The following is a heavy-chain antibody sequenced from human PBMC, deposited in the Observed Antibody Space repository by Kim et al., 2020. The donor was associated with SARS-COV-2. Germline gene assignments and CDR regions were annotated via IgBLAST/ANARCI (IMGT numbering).Heavy chain of an antibody. Sequence: GGSLRLSCAASGFTFSSYSMNWVRQAPGKGLEWVSSISSSSSYIYYADSVKGRFTISRDNAKNSLYLQMNSLRAEDTAVYYCARLLWFGELDPMADYYGMDVWGQGTTVTVSS. CDR2: ISSSSSYI. V-gene: IGHV3-21*01. CDR3: ARLLWFGELDPMADYYGMDV. CDR1: GFTFSSYS. D-gene: IGHD3-10*01. J-gene: IGHJ6*02.